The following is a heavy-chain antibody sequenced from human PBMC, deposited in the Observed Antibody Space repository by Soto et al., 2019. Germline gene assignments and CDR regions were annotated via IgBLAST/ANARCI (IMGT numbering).Heavy chain of an antibody. J-gene: IGHJ3*02. CDR2: ISVSGGST. V-gene: IGHV3-23*01. Sequence: GGSLRLSCAASGFAFSNYAMSWVRQAPGKGLEWVSSISVSGGSTYYTDSVKGRFTISRDNSRNTLYLQMNSLRAEDTAVYYCAKGGYYGSGTYRPFDIWGQGTMVTVSS. CDR3: AKGGYYGSGTYRPFDI. CDR1: GFAFSNYA. D-gene: IGHD3-10*01.